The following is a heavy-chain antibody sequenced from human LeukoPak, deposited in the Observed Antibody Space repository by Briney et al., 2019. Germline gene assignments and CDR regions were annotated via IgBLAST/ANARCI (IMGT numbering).Heavy chain of an antibody. CDR2: ISAYNGNT. V-gene: IGHV1-18*01. CDR1: GYTFTSYG. Sequence: SVKVSCKASGYTFTSYGISWVRQAPGQGLEWMGWISAYNGNTNYAQKLQGRVTMTTDTSTSTAYMELSSLRSEDTAVYYCARRAVAYKYSYYMDVWGKGTAVTVSS. D-gene: IGHD6-19*01. CDR3: ARRAVAYKYSYYMDV. J-gene: IGHJ6*03.